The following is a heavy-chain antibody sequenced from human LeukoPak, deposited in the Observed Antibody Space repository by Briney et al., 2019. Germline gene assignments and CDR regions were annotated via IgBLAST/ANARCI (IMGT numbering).Heavy chain of an antibody. D-gene: IGHD2-2*01. CDR1: GYTFTNYG. J-gene: IGHJ4*02. Sequence: ASVKVSCKASGYTFTNYGISWVRQAPGQGLEWMGWISTYNGDTDYAQKLQGRVTMTADTSTSTTYMELRSLRSDDTAVYYCALIPYCTTATCYYFDYWGQGTLVTVSS. CDR3: ALIPYCTTATCYYFDY. V-gene: IGHV1-18*01. CDR2: ISTYNGDT.